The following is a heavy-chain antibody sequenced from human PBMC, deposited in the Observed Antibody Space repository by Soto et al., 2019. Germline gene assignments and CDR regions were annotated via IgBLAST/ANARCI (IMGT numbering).Heavy chain of an antibody. CDR2: IYYSGST. V-gene: IGHV4-61*01. CDR3: ARERSSTSCYRFCGMDV. J-gene: IGHJ6*02. CDR1: GGYVSSGSYY. D-gene: IGHD2-2*02. Sequence: SETLPLSCTVSGGYVSSGSYYWSWIRQPPGKGLEWIGYIYYSGSTNYNPSLKSRVTISVDTSKNQFSLKLSSVTAADTAVYYCARERSSTSCYRFCGMDVWGQGTTVTVSS.